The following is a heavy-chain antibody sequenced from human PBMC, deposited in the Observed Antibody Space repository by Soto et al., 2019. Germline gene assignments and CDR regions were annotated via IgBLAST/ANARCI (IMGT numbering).Heavy chain of an antibody. Sequence: LSLTCTVSGGSISSYYWSWIRQPPGKGLEWIGYIYYSGSTNYNPSLKSRVTISVDTSKNQFSLKLSSVTAADTAVYYCASMPIRDCSSTSCYFYYFDYWGQGTLVTVSS. V-gene: IGHV4-59*01. CDR2: IYYSGST. J-gene: IGHJ4*02. CDR3: ASMPIRDCSSTSCYFYYFDY. CDR1: GGSISSYY. D-gene: IGHD2-2*01.